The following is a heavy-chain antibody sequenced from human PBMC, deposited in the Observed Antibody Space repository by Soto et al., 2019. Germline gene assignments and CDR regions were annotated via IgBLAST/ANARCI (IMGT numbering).Heavy chain of an antibody. CDR2: IWYDGSNK. CDR3: ARDYDFWSGYPNAFDI. V-gene: IGHV3-33*01. Sequence: GGSLRLSCAASGFTFSSYGMHWVRQAPGKGLEWVAVIWYDGSNKYYAAPVKGGFTISRDNSKNTLYLQLNSLRAEDTAVYYYARDYDFWSGYPNAFDIWGQGTMVTVSS. D-gene: IGHD3-3*01. J-gene: IGHJ3*02. CDR1: GFTFSSYG.